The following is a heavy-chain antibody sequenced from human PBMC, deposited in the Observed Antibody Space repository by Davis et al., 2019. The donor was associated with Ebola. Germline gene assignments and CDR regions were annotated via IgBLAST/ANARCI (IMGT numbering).Heavy chain of an antibody. Sequence: AASVKVSCKASGGTFSSYAISWVRQAPGQGLEWMGGIIPIFGTANYAQKFQGRVTITADESTSTAYMELSSLRSEDTAVYYCASYKPGYSSGWYSAFDYWGQGTLVTVSS. CDR2: IIPIFGTA. J-gene: IGHJ4*02. V-gene: IGHV1-69*13. D-gene: IGHD6-19*01. CDR3: ASYKPGYSSGWYSAFDY. CDR1: GGTFSSYA.